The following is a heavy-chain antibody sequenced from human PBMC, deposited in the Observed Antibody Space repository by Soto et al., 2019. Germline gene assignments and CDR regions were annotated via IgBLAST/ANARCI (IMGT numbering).Heavy chain of an antibody. Sequence: GGSLRLSCAASGFTFSNAWMSWVRQAPGKGLEWVGRIKSKTDGGTTDYAAPVKGRFTISRDDSNNTLYLQMNSLKTDDTAVYYCTVFGLHVWSGYSLYYYYGMDVWGQGTTVTVSS. CDR3: TVFGLHVWSGYSLYYYYGMDV. CDR2: IKSKTDGGTT. CDR1: GFTFSNAW. V-gene: IGHV3-15*01. J-gene: IGHJ6*02. D-gene: IGHD3-3*02.